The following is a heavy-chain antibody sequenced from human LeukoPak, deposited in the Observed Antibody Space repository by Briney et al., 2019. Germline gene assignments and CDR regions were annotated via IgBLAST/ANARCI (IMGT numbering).Heavy chain of an antibody. CDR2: IYPSGST. D-gene: IGHD6-13*01. CDR3: AREEAAVAGMLDY. CDR1: GGSLSSGSYY. J-gene: IGHJ4*02. V-gene: IGHV4-61*02. Sequence: SETLSLTCTVPGGSLSSGSYYRSSFRQPAGKGLEWIGRIYPSGSTNYNPSLKSRVTISVDTSKNQFSLKLSSVTAADTAVYYCAREEAAVAGMLDYWGQGTLVTVSS.